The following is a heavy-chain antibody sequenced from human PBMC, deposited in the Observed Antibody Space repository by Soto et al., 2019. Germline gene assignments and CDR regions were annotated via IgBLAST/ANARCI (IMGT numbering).Heavy chain of an antibody. Sequence: QVQLVQSGAEVKMPGSSVRVSCKASGGSFSKYGISWVRQAPGQGLEWMGGIIPMFGIGNYAEKFLGRVTITADESTSTSHMELSSLRSEDTAVYFCARGYRENYFYDMDVWGQWTTVTVSS. J-gene: IGHJ6*02. D-gene: IGHD1-26*01. CDR2: IIPMFGIG. CDR3: ARGYRENYFYDMDV. V-gene: IGHV1-69*01. CDR1: GGSFSKYG.